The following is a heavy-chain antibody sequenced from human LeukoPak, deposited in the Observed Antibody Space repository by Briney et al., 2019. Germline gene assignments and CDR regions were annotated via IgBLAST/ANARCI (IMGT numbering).Heavy chain of an antibody. CDR3: ARAGGSTVSHSDY. D-gene: IGHD4-17*01. V-gene: IGHV3-21*01. CDR1: GFTFSSYS. Sequence: GGSLRLSCAASGFTFSSYSMNWIRQAPGKGLEWVSSISSSTSYIYYADSVKGRFTISRDNAKNSLYLQMNSLRAEDTAVYYCARAGGSTVSHSDYWGQGTLVTVSS. J-gene: IGHJ4*02. CDR2: ISSSTSYI.